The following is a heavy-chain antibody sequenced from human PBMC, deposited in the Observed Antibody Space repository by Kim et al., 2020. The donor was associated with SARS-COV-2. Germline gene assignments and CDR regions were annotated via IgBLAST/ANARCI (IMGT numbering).Heavy chain of an antibody. CDR3: ARDTRLRCVTDRCEDFYYGLDV. D-gene: IGHD2-21*01. V-gene: IGHV3-74*01. CDR1: GFNFRDYW. J-gene: IGHJ6*02. Sequence: GGSLRLSCAASGFNFRDYWMQWVRQAPGKGLECVSDINSDGTSTSYADFVKGRFTISRDNAKNTLYVQMNGLRAEDTAIYYCARDTRLRCVTDRCEDFYYGLDVWGQGTTVTVSS. CDR2: INSDGTST.